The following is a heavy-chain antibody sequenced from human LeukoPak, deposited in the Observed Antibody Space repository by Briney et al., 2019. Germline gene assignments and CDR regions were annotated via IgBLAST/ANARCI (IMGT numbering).Heavy chain of an antibody. J-gene: IGHJ4*02. V-gene: IGHV4-59*01. CDR1: GGSICRSY. Sequence: SETLSTTCIVPGGSICRSYWSWIRQRPGKGLEWIGYIYYSGSTNDNPSLKSRITISVDTSKNQDSLKLSSVTAADTAVYYWARERSYSNYFDYWGQGTRVTVSS. D-gene: IGHD1-26*01. CDR3: ARERSYSNYFDY. CDR2: IYYSGST.